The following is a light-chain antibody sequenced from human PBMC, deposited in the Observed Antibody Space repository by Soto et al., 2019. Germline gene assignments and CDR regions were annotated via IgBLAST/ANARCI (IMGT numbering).Light chain of an antibody. CDR2: GAS. V-gene: IGKV3-15*01. J-gene: IGKJ5*01. CDR3: QQYNSWREIT. CDR1: QSVSSN. Sequence: EIVMTQSPATLSVSPGERATLSCRASQSVSSNLAWYQEKPGQAPRLLIYGASIRATGIPARFSGSGSGTEFTLSINSLQSEDFAVYYCQQYNSWREITFGQGTRLEIK.